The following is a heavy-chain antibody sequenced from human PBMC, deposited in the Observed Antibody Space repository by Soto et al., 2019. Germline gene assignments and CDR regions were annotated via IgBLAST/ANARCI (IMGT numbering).Heavy chain of an antibody. J-gene: IGHJ6*02. V-gene: IGHV1-69*12. CDR2: IIPIFGTA. CDR3: ASQKGVAGTYGHYCGSDG. Sequence: QVQLVQSGAEVKKPGSSVKVSCKASGGTFSSYAISWVRQAPGQGLEWMGGIIPIFGTANYAQKFQGSLTTVCTPHYAPNVQPGASTPEDDSTSTAYMQLSSLRSEDTAVYYCASQKGVAGTYGHYCGSDGWGLGTMVTVS. CDR1: GGTFSSYA. D-gene: IGHD1-7*01.